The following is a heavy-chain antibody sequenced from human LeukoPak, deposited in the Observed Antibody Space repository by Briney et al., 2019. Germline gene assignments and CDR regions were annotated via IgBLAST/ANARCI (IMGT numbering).Heavy chain of an antibody. CDR3: ARDVLSGPSAPFDI. CDR1: GFTFSSYS. D-gene: IGHD2/OR15-2a*01. CDR2: ISSSSSYI. J-gene: IGHJ3*02. V-gene: IGHV3-21*01. Sequence: PGGSLRLSCAASGFTFSSYSMNWVRQAPGKGLEWVSSISSSSSYIYYADSVKGRFTISRDNAKNSLYLQMNSLRAEDTAVYYCARDVLSGPSAPFDIWGQGTMVTVSS.